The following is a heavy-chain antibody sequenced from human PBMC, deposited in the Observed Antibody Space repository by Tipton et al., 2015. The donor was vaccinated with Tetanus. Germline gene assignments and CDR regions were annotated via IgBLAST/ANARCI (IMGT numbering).Heavy chain of an antibody. Sequence: SLRLSCEGFGFTFSHYWMSWVRQAPGKGLMWVSRINGHGTNTAYADSVKGRFTISRDNAKNTLYLQMNSLRAEDTAVYYCARDSPDILLVPAVWGQGTLVTVSS. J-gene: IGHJ4*02. CDR3: ARDSPDILLVPAV. CDR1: GFTFSHYW. CDR2: INGHGTNT. D-gene: IGHD2-2*01. V-gene: IGHV3-74*01.